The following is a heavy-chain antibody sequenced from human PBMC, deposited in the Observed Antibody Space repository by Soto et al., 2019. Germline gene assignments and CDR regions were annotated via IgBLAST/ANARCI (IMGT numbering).Heavy chain of an antibody. V-gene: IGHV1-69*13. CDR3: ARGVNYDTSRYYYLY. J-gene: IGHJ4*02. D-gene: IGHD3-22*01. Sequence: ASVKVSCKASGGTFNNYAISWVRQAAGQGLEWMGGIIPIFGTANYAQRFQGRVAITADESTSTAYMELRSLRSEDTAVYYCARGVNYDTSRYYYLYWGQRTLVLVSS. CDR1: GGTFNNYA. CDR2: IIPIFGTA.